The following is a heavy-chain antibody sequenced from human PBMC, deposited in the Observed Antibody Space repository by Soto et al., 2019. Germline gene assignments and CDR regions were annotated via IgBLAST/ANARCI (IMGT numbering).Heavy chain of an antibody. Sequence: QVQLVQSGAEVKKPGSSVKLSCKASGGTFSTYAFSWVRQAPGQGLEWMGGIIPIFRRPDYGQNVQGRVTITADESTTTAYMELSSLRSEDTAVYYCARDKDRPELGGNYYYATDVWGQGTTVIVSS. CDR3: ARDKDRPELGGNYYYATDV. CDR2: IIPIFRRP. J-gene: IGHJ6*02. CDR1: GGTFSTYA. D-gene: IGHD3-3*02. V-gene: IGHV1-69*12.